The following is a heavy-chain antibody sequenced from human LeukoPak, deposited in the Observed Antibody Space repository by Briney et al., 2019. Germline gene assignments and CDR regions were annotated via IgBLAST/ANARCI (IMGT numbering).Heavy chain of an antibody. CDR1: GFTFSSYA. CDR3: ARDSTTGSSGWYGYFHH. V-gene: IGHV3-7*01. Sequence: GGSLRLSCAASGFTFSSYAMSWVRQAPGKGLEWVANIKQDGTEKYYVDSVWGRFTISRDNAKNSLYLHMNSLRAEDTALYYCARDSTTGSSGWYGYFHHWGQGTLVIVSS. CDR2: IKQDGTEK. J-gene: IGHJ1*01. D-gene: IGHD6-19*01.